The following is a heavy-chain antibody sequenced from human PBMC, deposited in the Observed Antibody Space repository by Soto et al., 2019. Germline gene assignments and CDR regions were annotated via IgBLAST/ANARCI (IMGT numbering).Heavy chain of an antibody. CDR2: ISYDGSNK. CDR3: AKDRDSSSWCAVDY. J-gene: IGHJ4*02. CDR1: GFTFSSYG. Sequence: GGSLRLSCAASGFTFSSYGMHWVRQAPGKGLEWVAVISYDGSNKYYADSVKGRFTISRDNSKNTLYLQMNSLRAEDTAVYYCAKDRDSSSWCAVDYWGQGTLVTVSS. V-gene: IGHV3-30*18. D-gene: IGHD6-13*01.